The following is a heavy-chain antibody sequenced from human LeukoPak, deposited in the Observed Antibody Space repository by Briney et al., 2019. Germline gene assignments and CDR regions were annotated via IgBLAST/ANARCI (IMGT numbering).Heavy chain of an antibody. J-gene: IGHJ4*02. V-gene: IGHV4-39*01. CDR2: ISYGGST. CDR1: GGSISSSSYY. D-gene: IGHD5-24*01. Sequence: SETLSLTCTVSGGSISSSSYYWGWIRRPPDTGLQSIVTISYGGSTYYYPSLKSRVTISVDTSKNQFSLKLRSVTGADTAVYYCARQKRDGQIAGYCDYWGQGALVTVSS. CDR3: ARQKRDGQIAGYCDY.